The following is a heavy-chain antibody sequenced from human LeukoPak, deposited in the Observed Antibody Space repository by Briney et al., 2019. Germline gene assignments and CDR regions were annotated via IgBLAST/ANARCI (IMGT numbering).Heavy chain of an antibody. J-gene: IGHJ4*02. CDR3: ARRRVGPSWGVFDY. CDR1: GFTFSSYA. CDR2: ISYDGSNK. V-gene: IGHV3-30-3*01. D-gene: IGHD1-26*01. Sequence: PGGSLRLSCAASGFTFSSYAMHWVRQAPGKGLEWVAVISYDGSNKHYADSVKGRFTISRDNSKNTLYLQMNSLRAEDTAVYYCARRRVGPSWGVFDYWGQGTLVTVSS.